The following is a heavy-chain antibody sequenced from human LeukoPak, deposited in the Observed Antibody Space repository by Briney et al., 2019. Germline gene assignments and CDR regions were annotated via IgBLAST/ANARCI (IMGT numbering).Heavy chain of an antibody. J-gene: IGHJ4*02. V-gene: IGHV3-30-3*01. D-gene: IGHD1-14*01. CDR3: ARLPDLDY. CDR1: GFTFSGYA. Sequence: GGSLRLSCVGSGFTFSGYAMHWVRQAPGKGLEWVAVISYDGSNKYYADSVKGRFTISRDNSKNTLYLQMNSLRAEDTAVYYCARLPDLDYWGQGTLVTVSS. CDR2: ISYDGSNK.